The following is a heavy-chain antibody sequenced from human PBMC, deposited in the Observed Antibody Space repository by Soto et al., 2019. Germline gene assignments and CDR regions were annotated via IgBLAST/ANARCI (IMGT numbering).Heavy chain of an antibody. D-gene: IGHD2-15*01. CDR3: ARVIYRYCSGGSCYSQNHDAFDI. Sequence: ASVKVSCKASGYTFTSYGISWVRQAPGQGLEWMGWISAYNGNTNYAQKLQGRVTMTTDTSTSTAYMELRSLRSDDTAVYYCARVIYRYCSGGSCYSQNHDAFDIWGQGTMVTVS. J-gene: IGHJ3*02. CDR1: GYTFTSYG. CDR2: ISAYNGNT. V-gene: IGHV1-18*01.